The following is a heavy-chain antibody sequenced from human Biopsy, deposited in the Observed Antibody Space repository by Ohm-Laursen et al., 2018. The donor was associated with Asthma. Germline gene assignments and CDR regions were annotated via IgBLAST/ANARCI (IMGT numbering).Heavy chain of an antibody. D-gene: IGHD3-3*01. CDR1: GFTFGDYW. V-gene: IGHV3-7*01. J-gene: IGHJ4*02. CDR3: ASQSSGPDFWSGYYYFDY. CDR2: IKHDGSEK. Sequence: SLRLSCTASGFTFGDYWMSWVRQVPGKGLEWVANIKHDGSEKNHVDSLKGRFTISRDNSKNTLYPQMNSLRAEDTAVYYCASQSSGPDFWSGYYYFDYWGQGTLVTVSS.